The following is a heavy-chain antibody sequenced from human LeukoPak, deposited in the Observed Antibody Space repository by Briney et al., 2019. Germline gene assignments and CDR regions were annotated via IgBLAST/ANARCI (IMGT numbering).Heavy chain of an antibody. CDR2: IIPIFGTA. CDR3: ARGGSSVTTSTSSSRKRNAFDI. J-gene: IGHJ3*02. CDR1: GGTFSSYA. Sequence: ASVKVSCKASGGTFSSYAISWVRQAPGQGLEWMGGIIPIFGTANYAQKFQGRVTITADKSTSTAYMELSSLRSEDTAVYYCARGGSSVTTSTSSSRKRNAFDIWGQGTMVTVSS. V-gene: IGHV1-69*06. D-gene: IGHD4-17*01.